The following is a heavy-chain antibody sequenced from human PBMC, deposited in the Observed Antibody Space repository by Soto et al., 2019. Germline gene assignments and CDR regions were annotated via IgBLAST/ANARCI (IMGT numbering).Heavy chain of an antibody. CDR3: AKRLSYYFDS. CDR1: ELTFSNYA. J-gene: IGHJ4*01. V-gene: IGHV3-23*01. CDR2: VTGDGVTT. Sequence: GGSLRLSCAASELTFSNYAMSWVRQAPGKGLEWVSTVTGDGVTTSYADSVKGRFTISRDNSKNTLYLQMSGLRADDTAVYYCAKRLSYYFDSWGYGTLVTVSS. D-gene: IGHD3-16*02.